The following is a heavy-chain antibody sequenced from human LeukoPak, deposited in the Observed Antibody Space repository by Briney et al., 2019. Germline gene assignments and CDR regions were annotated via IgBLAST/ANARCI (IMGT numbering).Heavy chain of an antibody. CDR2: ITSANYI. Sequence: GGSLRLSCTASGFTFSSYTMTWVRQAPGKGLEWVSSITSANYIYYADSVKSRFAVSRDNAKNSLYLQMDSLKAEDTAVYYCARDLYTGGQGALVTVSS. D-gene: IGHD1-1*01. J-gene: IGHJ4*02. CDR3: ARDLYT. V-gene: IGHV3-21*01. CDR1: GFTFSSYT.